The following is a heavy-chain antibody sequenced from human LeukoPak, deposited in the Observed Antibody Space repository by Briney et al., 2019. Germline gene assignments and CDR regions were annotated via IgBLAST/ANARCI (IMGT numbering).Heavy chain of an antibody. Sequence: GGSLRLSCAASGYTFTSYAMSWVRQAPGKGLEWIGGISGSDGRTYYAHTVKGRVTISRDNSKNTLYMQMNSLRSDDTAVYYCAKSGGYYYDSGGYSRCYYYGMDVWGQGTTVSVSS. V-gene: IGHV3-23*01. CDR3: AKSGGYYYDSGGYSRCYYYGMDV. CDR2: ISGSDGRT. D-gene: IGHD3-22*01. J-gene: IGHJ6*02. CDR1: GYTFTSYA.